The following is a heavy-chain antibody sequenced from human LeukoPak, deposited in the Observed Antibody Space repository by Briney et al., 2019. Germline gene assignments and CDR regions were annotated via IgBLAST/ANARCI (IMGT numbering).Heavy chain of an antibody. V-gene: IGHV3-74*01. J-gene: IGHJ3*02. CDR2: MNGDGSST. CDR3: ARSATDAFDI. Sequence: PGGSLILSCAASGFTFRSYWMHWVRQDPGKGLVWVSHMNGDGSSTSYADSVKGRFTISRDNAKNTLYLQMNRLKAEDTAVYYCARSATDAFDIWGQGTMVTVSS. CDR1: GFTFRSYW.